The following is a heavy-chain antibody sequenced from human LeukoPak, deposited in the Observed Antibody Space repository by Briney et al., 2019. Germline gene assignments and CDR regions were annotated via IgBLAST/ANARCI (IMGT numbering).Heavy chain of an antibody. D-gene: IGHD3-22*01. CDR1: GYTFTSYY. J-gene: IGHJ4*02. CDR3: ACPYYYDSSGYYHPFDY. CDR2: INPNSGGT. Sequence: ASVKLSCEASGYTFTSYYMHWVRQAPGQGLEWMGWINPNSGGTNYAQKFQGRVTMTSDTSISTAYMELSRLRSEDTAVYYCACPYYYDSSGYYHPFDYWGQGTLVTVSS. V-gene: IGHV1-2*02.